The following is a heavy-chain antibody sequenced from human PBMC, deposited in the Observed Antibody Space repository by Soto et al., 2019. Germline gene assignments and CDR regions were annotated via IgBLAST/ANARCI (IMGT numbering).Heavy chain of an antibody. J-gene: IGHJ6*02. CDR1: GFTFSNYG. CDR2: ISDDGSNK. Sequence: QVQLVESGGGVVQPGRSLRLSCAASGFTFSNYGMHWVRQAPGKGLEWVAFISDDGSNKYYVDSMKGRFTMSIDNSKSTLYLQMNSLRVEDKAVYSCTKRRNVLRFLEWSSGMEVWGQGTTVTVSS. D-gene: IGHD3-3*01. CDR3: TKRRNVLRFLEWSSGMEV. V-gene: IGHV3-30*18.